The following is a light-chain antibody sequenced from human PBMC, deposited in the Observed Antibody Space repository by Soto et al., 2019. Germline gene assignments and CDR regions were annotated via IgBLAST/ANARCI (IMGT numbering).Light chain of an antibody. V-gene: IGKV1-5*01. CDR3: QQYNSYWT. Sequence: DIQMTRSPSTLSASVGDRVTITCRASQSISSWLAWYQQKPGKAPKLLIYDASSLESGVPSRFSGIGSGTEFTLTICSMQPDDFATYYCQQYNSYWTFCQGTKVDIK. CDR1: QSISSW. CDR2: DAS. J-gene: IGKJ1*01.